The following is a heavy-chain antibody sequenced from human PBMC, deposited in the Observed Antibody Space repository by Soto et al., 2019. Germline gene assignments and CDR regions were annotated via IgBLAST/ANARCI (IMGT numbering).Heavy chain of an antibody. CDR3: ARVMYYYDSSGYDY. CDR1: GYTFTSYA. D-gene: IGHD3-22*01. J-gene: IGHJ4*02. Sequence: AXVKVSCKASGYTFTSYAMHWVRQAPGQRLEWMGWINAGNGNTKYSQKFQGRVTITRDTSASTAYVELSSLRSEDTAVYYCARVMYYYDSSGYDYWGQGTLVTVSS. V-gene: IGHV1-3*01. CDR2: INAGNGNT.